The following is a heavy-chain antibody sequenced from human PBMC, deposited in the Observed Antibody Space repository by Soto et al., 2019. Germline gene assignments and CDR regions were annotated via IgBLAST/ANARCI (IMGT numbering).Heavy chain of an antibody. J-gene: IGHJ4*02. CDR2: IRSKANSYAT. Sequence: GGSLRLSCAASGFTFSCSAMHWVRQASGKGLEWVGRIRSKANSYATAYAASVKGRFTISRDDSKNTAYLQMNSLKTEDTAVYYRTTPTAYDYIWGSYQDYWGQGTLVTVSS. V-gene: IGHV3-73*01. CDR3: TTPTAYDYIWGSYQDY. CDR1: GFTFSCSA. D-gene: IGHD3-16*01.